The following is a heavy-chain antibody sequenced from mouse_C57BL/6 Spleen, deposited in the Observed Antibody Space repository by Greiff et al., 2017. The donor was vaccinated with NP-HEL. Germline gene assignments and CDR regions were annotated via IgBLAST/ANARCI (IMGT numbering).Heavy chain of an antibody. CDR2: INPNYGTT. CDR3: AIGRSWFAY. V-gene: IGHV1-39*01. CDR1: GYSFTDYN. Sequence: EVQLQQSGPELVKPGASVKISCKASGYSFTDYNMNWVKQSHGKSLEWIGVINPNYGTTNYNQKFQGKATLTVDQSSSTAYMQLNSLTSEDSAVYDCAIGRSWFAYWGQGTLVTVSA. J-gene: IGHJ3*01.